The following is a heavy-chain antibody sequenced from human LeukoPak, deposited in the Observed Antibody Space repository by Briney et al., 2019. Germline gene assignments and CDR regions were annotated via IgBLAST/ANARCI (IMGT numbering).Heavy chain of an antibody. V-gene: IGHV4-39*07. Sequence: PSETLSLTCTVSGGSISGSSYYWGWIRQPPGKGLEWIGSIYYSGSTYYNPSLKSRVTISVNTSKNQFSLKLSSVTAADTAVYYCARVTIFGVPNFDYWGQGTLVTVSS. D-gene: IGHD3-3*01. CDR2: IYYSGST. CDR1: GGSISGSSYY. J-gene: IGHJ4*02. CDR3: ARVTIFGVPNFDY.